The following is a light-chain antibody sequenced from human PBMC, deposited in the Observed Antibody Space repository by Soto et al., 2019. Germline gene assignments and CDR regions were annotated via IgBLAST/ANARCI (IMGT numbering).Light chain of an antibody. J-gene: IGKJ2*01. CDR3: QQSFRSPLT. V-gene: IGKV1-39*01. CDR1: QNIRRY. CDR2: AAL. Sequence: DIQMTQSPSFLSASVVDTVTITCRSSQNIRRYLNWYQQRPGKAPKFLIYAALSLQSGVPARFRGSESGTEFNLTISSLEPEDFATYYCQQSFRSPLTFGRGTKLEIK.